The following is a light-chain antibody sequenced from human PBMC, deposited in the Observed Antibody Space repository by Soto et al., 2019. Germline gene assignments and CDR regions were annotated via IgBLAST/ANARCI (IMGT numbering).Light chain of an antibody. CDR3: QQYGASPRT. Sequence: EIVLTQSPGTLSLSLAERATLSCRASQSLSSSQLAWYQQKPGQAPRLLIHDASSRATGISDRFTGSGSGTDFTLTITSLEPEDFAVYYCQQYGASPRTFGLGAKVDI. J-gene: IGKJ1*01. CDR1: QSLSSSQ. CDR2: DAS. V-gene: IGKV3-20*01.